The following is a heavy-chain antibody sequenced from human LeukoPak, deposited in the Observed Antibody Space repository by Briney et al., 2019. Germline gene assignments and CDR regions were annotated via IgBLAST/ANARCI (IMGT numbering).Heavy chain of an antibody. CDR1: GFTFNNYN. J-gene: IGHJ4*02. D-gene: IGHD4-17*01. V-gene: IGHV3-48*01. CDR2: ISSSSSAM. CDR3: ATIYGDYGY. Sequence: PGGSLRLSCAASGFTFNNYNMNWVRQAPGRGLEWVSYISSSSSAMYYADSVKGRLAISRDNVKNSLFLQMSSLRAEDTAVYYCATIYGDYGYWGQGTLVTVSS.